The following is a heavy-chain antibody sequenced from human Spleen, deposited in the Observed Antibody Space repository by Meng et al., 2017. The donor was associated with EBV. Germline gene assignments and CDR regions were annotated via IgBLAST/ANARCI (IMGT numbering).Heavy chain of an antibody. J-gene: IGHJ5*02. CDR1: GDSVSNINGG. V-gene: IGHV6-1*01. Sequence: QVQLQQSGPGPVKPSQTLSLTCSIPGDSVSNINGGWNWIRQSPSRGLEWLGRTYHRSKWYNDYAVSVKGRITINPDTTKNQVSLQLNSVTPEDTAVYYCAGVGSTISTDWFDTWGQGTLVTVSS. CDR3: AGVGSTISTDWFDT. CDR2: TYHRSKWYN. D-gene: IGHD3-9*01.